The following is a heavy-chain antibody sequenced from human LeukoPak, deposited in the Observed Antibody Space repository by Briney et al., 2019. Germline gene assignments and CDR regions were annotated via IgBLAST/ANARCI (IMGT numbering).Heavy chain of an antibody. J-gene: IGHJ1*01. Sequence: PSETLSLTCTVSGGSISSYYWSWIRQPPGKGLEWIGYIYYSGGTNYNPSLKSRVTISVDTSKNQFSLKLSSVTAADTAVYYCARVVAGTGYFQHWGQGTLVTVSS. D-gene: IGHD6-19*01. V-gene: IGHV4-59*01. CDR1: GGSISSYY. CDR3: ARVVAGTGYFQH. CDR2: IYYSGGT.